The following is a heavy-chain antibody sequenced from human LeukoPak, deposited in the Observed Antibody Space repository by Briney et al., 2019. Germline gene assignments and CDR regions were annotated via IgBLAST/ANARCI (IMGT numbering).Heavy chain of an antibody. CDR1: GFTFSSYE. V-gene: IGHV3-48*03. D-gene: IGHD3-9*01. Sequence: GGSLRLSCAASGFTFSSYEMNWVRQAPGKGLEWVSYISSSGSTIYYADSVKGRFTISRDNAKNSLYLQMNSLRAEDTAVYYCASRTDDILTGDPAYWGQGTLVTVSS. J-gene: IGHJ4*02. CDR3: ASRTDDILTGDPAY. CDR2: ISSSGSTI.